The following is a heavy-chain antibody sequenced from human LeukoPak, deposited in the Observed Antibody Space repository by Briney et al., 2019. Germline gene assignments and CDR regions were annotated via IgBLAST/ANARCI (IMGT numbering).Heavy chain of an antibody. J-gene: IGHJ4*02. D-gene: IGHD5-18*01. Sequence: GSLRLSCAASGFTFSSYSMNWVRQAPGKGLEWVSSISSSSSYIYYADSVKGRFTISRDNAKNSLYLQMNSLRAEDTAVYYCARDTAMVLPPDYWGQGTLVTVSS. CDR1: GFTFSSYS. CDR3: ARDTAMVLPPDY. V-gene: IGHV3-21*01. CDR2: ISSSSSYI.